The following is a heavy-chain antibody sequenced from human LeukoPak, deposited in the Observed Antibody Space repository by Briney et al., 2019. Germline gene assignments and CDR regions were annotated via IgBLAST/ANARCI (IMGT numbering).Heavy chain of an antibody. D-gene: IGHD2-2*01. V-gene: IGHV3-23*01. Sequence: GGSLRLSCAASGFTFSSYAMSWVRQAPGRGLEWVSAISGSDGNTYYADSVKGRFTISRDSSKNTLFLHMNSLRAEDTAVYYCAKGSSSTSCFDSWGQGTLVTVSS. J-gene: IGHJ4*02. CDR2: ISGSDGNT. CDR1: GFTFSSYA. CDR3: AKGSSSTSCFDS.